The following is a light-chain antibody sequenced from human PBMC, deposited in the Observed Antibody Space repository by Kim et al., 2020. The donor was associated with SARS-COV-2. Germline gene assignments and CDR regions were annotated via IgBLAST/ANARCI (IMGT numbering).Light chain of an antibody. CDR3: LQHKVYPRP. V-gene: IGKV1-17*03. CDR2: DAS. CDR1: QAISNY. J-gene: IGKJ1*01. Sequence: ASVGDRVTITCRAGQAISNYLAWYQHKPGKDPKRLIYDASNLESGVPSRFGGSGSGTEFTLTISSLQPEDFATYYCLQHKVYPRPFGQGTKVEIK.